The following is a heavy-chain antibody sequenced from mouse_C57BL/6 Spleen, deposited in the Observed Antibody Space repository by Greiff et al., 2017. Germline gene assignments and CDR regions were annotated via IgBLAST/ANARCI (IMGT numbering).Heavy chain of an antibody. V-gene: IGHV1-26*01. CDR1: GYTFTDYY. J-gene: IGHJ4*01. D-gene: IGHD1-1*01. CDR3: ARCHYGSSSYYAMDY. Sequence: VQLQQSGPELVKPGASVKISCKASGYTFTDYYMNWVKQSHGKSLEWIGDINPNNGGTSYNQKFKGKATLTVDKSSSTAYMELRSLTSEDSAVYYCARCHYGSSSYYAMDYWGQGTSVTVSS. CDR2: INPNNGGT.